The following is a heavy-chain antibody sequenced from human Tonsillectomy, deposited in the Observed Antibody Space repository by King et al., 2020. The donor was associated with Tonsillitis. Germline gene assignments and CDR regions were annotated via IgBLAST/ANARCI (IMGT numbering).Heavy chain of an antibody. Sequence: VQLVESGGGVVQSGGSLRVSCAASGFTFSSYAMHWVRQTPGKGLEWVALIRYDGSNKYYADSVKGRFTISRDNSKNTIYLQMNSLRPDDTALYYCAIDQTTRWVGDGWDNWGQGTLVTVSS. D-gene: IGHD3-10*01. V-gene: IGHV3-30*02. CDR2: IRYDGSNK. J-gene: IGHJ4*02. CDR1: GFTFSSYA. CDR3: AIDQTTRWVGDGWDN.